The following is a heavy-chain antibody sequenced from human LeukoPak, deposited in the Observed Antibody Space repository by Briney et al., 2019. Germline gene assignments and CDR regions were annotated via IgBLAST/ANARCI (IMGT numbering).Heavy chain of an antibody. Sequence: PSETLSLTCAVSGYSISSGYYWGWIRQPPGKGLGWIGSIYHSGSTYYNPPLKRRVTISVDTSKNQFSLKLSSVTAADPAVYYCARHELATARTNWFDPWGQGTLVTVSS. D-gene: IGHD5-18*01. CDR3: ARHELATARTNWFDP. J-gene: IGHJ5*02. V-gene: IGHV4-38-2*01. CDR2: IYHSGST. CDR1: GYSISSGYY.